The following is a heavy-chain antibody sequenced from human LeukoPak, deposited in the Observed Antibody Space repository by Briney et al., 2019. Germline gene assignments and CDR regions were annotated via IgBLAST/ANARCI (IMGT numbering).Heavy chain of an antibody. V-gene: IGHV1-2*02. CDR3: AREYSGSPNWFDP. Sequence: ASVKVSCKASGYTFTGYYMHWVRQAPGQGLEWIGWINPNSGGTNYAQKFQGRVTMTRDTSISTAYMELSRLRSDDTAVYYCAREYSGSPNWFDPWGQGTLVTVSS. CDR1: GYTFTGYY. D-gene: IGHD3-10*01. CDR2: INPNSGGT. J-gene: IGHJ5*02.